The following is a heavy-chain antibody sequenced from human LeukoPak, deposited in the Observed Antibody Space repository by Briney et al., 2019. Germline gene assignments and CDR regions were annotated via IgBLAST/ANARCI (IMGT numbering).Heavy chain of an antibody. D-gene: IGHD2-2*01. J-gene: IGHJ4*02. CDR1: GFTFSDYY. V-gene: IGHV3-11*04. CDR3: SREDCSSTSCLAPDFDY. CDR2: ISSSGSTI. Sequence: GGCLRLSRAASGFTFSDYYMSWIRQAPGKGLEWVSYISSSGSTIYYADSVKGRFTISRDNAKNSLYLQMNSLRAADTAVYYCSREDCSSTSCLAPDFDYWGQGTLVTVSS.